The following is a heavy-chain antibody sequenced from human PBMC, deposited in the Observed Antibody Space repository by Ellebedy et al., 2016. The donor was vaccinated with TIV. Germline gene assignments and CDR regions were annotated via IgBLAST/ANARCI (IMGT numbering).Heavy chain of an antibody. D-gene: IGHD4-17*01. V-gene: IGHV4-30-2*01. CDR3: ARLGVKYGDYGMGMDV. J-gene: IGHJ6*02. CDR2: IYQSGTT. CDR1: GGSIRNSGYS. Sequence: SETLSLTCAVSGGSIRNSGYSWSWIRQPPGKGLEWIGYIYQSGTTKYNPSLNSRVTIAVDKSKNQFSLKLTSVTAADTAVYYCARLGVKYGDYGMGMDVWGQGTTVTVSS.